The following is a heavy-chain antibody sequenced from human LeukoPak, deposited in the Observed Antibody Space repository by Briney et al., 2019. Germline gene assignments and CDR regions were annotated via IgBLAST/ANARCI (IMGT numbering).Heavy chain of an antibody. D-gene: IGHD3-10*01. Sequence: GGSLRLSCAASGFTFSSYTMNWVRQAPGKGLEWVSSISSSSGYIYYADSVKGRFTISRDNAENSLYLQMNSLRAEDTAVYYCARDAVRGVITNHDYWGQGTLVTASS. CDR1: GFTFSSYT. CDR3: ARDAVRGVITNHDY. J-gene: IGHJ4*02. CDR2: ISSSSGYI. V-gene: IGHV3-21*01.